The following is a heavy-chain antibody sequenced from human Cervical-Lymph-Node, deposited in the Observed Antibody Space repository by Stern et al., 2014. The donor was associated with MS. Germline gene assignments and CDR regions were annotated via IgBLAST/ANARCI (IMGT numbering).Heavy chain of an antibody. V-gene: IGHV3-30*04. CDR1: GFVFRRYA. Sequence: VQLVESGGGVVQPGRSLRLSWAASGFVFRRYALHWVRQAPGKGLEWVALTSYDGRDKYYTDSVKGRFTVSRDNSNNTVDLEMNSLRLEDTAVYYCAKGGSGSYLDWGQGSLVTVSS. CDR3: AKGGSGSYLD. D-gene: IGHD1-26*01. J-gene: IGHJ4*02. CDR2: TSYDGRDK.